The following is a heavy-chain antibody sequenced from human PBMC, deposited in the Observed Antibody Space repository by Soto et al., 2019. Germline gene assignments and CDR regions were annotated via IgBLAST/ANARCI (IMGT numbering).Heavy chain of an antibody. CDR2: IYHSGST. D-gene: IGHD3-10*01. CDR1: GGSISIGGYS. J-gene: IGHJ2*01. Sequence: PSDTLSLTCAVSGGSISIGGYSWSWILHPPGKGLEWIGYIYHSGSTYYNPSLKSRVTISVDRSKNQFSLKLSSVTAADTAVYYCARGDSFKYGSGSYYNYWYFDLWGRGTLVTVSS. CDR3: ARGDSFKYGSGSYYNYWYFDL. V-gene: IGHV4-30-2*01.